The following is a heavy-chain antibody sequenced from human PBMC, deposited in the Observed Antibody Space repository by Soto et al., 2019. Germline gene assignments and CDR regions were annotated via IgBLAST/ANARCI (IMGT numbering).Heavy chain of an antibody. D-gene: IGHD4-17*01. J-gene: IGHJ4*02. CDR3: AKDLKEGSGDYLAGY. Sequence: GGSLRLSCAASGFTFSSYGMHWVRQAPGKGLEWVAVISYDGSNKYYADSVKGRFTISRDNSKNTLYLQMNSLRAEDTAVYYCAKDLKEGSGDYLAGYWGQGTLVTVSS. CDR2: ISYDGSNK. CDR1: GFTFSSYG. V-gene: IGHV3-30*18.